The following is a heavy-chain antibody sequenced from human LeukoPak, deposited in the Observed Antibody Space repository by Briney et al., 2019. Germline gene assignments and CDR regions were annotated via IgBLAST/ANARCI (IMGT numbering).Heavy chain of an antibody. CDR2: ISESGST. CDR1: GASISSYN. D-gene: IGHD3-16*01. J-gene: IGHJ6*03. CDR3: ARQDALGKFPPPFYMDA. Sequence: SETLSLTCTVSGASISSYNWNWIRQPPGKGLEWIGYISESGSTNYNSSLENRVTLSLDTSKNEISLNLRSATVADTAVYYCARQDALGKFPPPFYMDAWGKGTTVIVS. V-gene: IGHV4-59*08.